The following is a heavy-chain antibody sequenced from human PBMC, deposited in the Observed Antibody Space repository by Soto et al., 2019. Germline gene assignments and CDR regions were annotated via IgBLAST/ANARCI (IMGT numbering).Heavy chain of an antibody. CDR3: ARHYYDSSGRPFNY. D-gene: IGHD3-22*01. CDR2: LYYSGST. CDR1: GASISSSTYY. J-gene: IGHJ4*02. Sequence: QVQLQESGPGLVKPSETLSLTCTVSGASISSSTYYWDWIRQPPGKGLEWIGSLYYSGSTYYNPSLKSRVTISVDTSKNQFSLKLTSVTAADTAMYYCARHYYDSSGRPFNYWGQGTLVTVSS. V-gene: IGHV4-39*01.